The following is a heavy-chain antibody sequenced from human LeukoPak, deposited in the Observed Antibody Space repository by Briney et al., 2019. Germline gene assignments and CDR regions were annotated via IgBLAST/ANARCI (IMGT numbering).Heavy chain of an antibody. CDR1: GFTFSSYW. CDR3: VRENPYVQ. J-gene: IGHJ4*02. CDR2: IKEDGSKK. V-gene: IGHV3-7*01. D-gene: IGHD2-21*01. Sequence: GGSLRLSCATSGFTFSSYWMDWVRQAPGKGLEWVAKIKEDGSKKDYVDSVKGRFIISRDNAKNSLCLEVNSLRADDTGVYYCVRENPYVQWGQGTLVTVSS.